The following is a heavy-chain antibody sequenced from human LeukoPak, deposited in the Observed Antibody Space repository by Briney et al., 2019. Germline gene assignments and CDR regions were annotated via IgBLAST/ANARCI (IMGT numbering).Heavy chain of an antibody. CDR2: INHSGST. D-gene: IGHD2-21*01. CDR3: ARSMGAGDY. V-gene: IGHV4-34*01. J-gene: IGHJ4*02. Sequence: SETLSLTCAVYGGSFSGYYWSWIRQPPGKGPEWIGEINHSGSTNYNPSLKSRVTISVDTSKNQFSLKLSSVTAADTAVYYCARSMGAGDYWGQGTLVTVSS. CDR1: GGSFSGYY.